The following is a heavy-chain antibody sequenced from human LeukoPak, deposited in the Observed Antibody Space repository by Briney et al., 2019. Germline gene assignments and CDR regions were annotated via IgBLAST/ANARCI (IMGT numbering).Heavy chain of an antibody. D-gene: IGHD3-3*01. Sequence: ASVKVSCKASGYTFTSYDINWVRQATGQGLEWMGWMNPNSGNTGYAQKFQGRVTMTRSTSISTAYMELSSLRSEDTAVYYCARGPRFLEWLRYYYYYMDVWGKGTTVTVSS. CDR2: MNPNSGNT. CDR1: GYTFTSYD. J-gene: IGHJ6*03. V-gene: IGHV1-8*01. CDR3: ARGPRFLEWLRYYYYYMDV.